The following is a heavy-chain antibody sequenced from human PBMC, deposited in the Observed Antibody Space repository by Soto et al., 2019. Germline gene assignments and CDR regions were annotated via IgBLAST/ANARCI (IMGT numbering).Heavy chain of an antibody. D-gene: IGHD6-13*01. V-gene: IGHV3-7*01. J-gene: IGHJ4*02. CDR2: IKQDVSEK. Sequence: EVQLVESGGGLVQPGGSLRLSCAASGFTFSSYWMNWVRQAPGKGLEWVANIKQDVSEKYYVDSVKGRFTISRDNTKNSLYLQMNSLRAEDTAVYYCAREQLQVVIPDYWGQGTLVTVSS. CDR3: AREQLQVVIPDY. CDR1: GFTFSSYW.